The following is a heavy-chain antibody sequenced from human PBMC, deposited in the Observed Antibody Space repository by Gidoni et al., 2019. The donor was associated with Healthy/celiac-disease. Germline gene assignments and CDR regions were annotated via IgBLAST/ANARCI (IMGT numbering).Heavy chain of an antibody. Sequence: EVQLVESGGGVVRHGGSLRLPCAAAGCTFDDYGMCWVRQAPGKGLEWVSGINWNVGSTGYAASVKGRFTISRDNANNSLYLQMTSLRAEDTALYYCASDPLAALGDYWGQGTLVTVSS. D-gene: IGHD6-13*01. J-gene: IGHJ4*02. V-gene: IGHV3-20*04. CDR1: GCTFDDYG. CDR2: INWNVGST. CDR3: ASDPLAALGDY.